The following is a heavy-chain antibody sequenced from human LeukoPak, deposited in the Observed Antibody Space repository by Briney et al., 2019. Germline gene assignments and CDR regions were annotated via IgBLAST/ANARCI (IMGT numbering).Heavy chain of an antibody. V-gene: IGHV1-2*04. CDR3: ARVGEYYYDSSGYYYFDY. J-gene: IGHJ4*02. CDR2: INPNSGGT. CDR1: GYTFTGYY. Sequence: ASVKVSCKAPGYTFTGYYMHWVRQAPGQGLEWMGWINPNSGGTNYAQKFQGWVTMTRDTSISTAYMELSRLRSDDTAVYYCARVGEYYYDSSGYYYFDYWGQGTLVTVSS. D-gene: IGHD3-22*01.